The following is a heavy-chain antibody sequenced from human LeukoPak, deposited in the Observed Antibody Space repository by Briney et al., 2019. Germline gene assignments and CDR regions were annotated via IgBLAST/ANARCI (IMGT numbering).Heavy chain of an antibody. D-gene: IGHD3-22*01. CDR1: GDSISSSHFF. CDR2: IYYSGST. Sequence: SSETLSLTCTVSGDSISSSHFFWGWIRQHPGKGLEWIGYIYYSGSTYYNPSLKSRVTISVDTSKNQFSLKLSSVTAADTAVYYCARDPPYYDSSGRDDAFDIWGQGTMVTVSS. CDR3: ARDPPYYDSSGRDDAFDI. V-gene: IGHV4-31*03. J-gene: IGHJ3*02.